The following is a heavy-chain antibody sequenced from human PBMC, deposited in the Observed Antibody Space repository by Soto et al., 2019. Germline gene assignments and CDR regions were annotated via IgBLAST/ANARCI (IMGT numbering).Heavy chain of an antibody. J-gene: IGHJ6*01. CDR3: AKDRRSNDFWSGRYYYYGMDV. Sequence: PWGFLRLSLAASGLITGYGMHLVRQAPGKVLECVAVIPYHGGNRDYADCVKGRFTISRDNSKNTVFLQMNSLRAEETAVYYCAKDRRSNDFWSGRYYYYGMDVWGQGTTVTVSS. V-gene: IGHV3-30*18. D-gene: IGHD3-3*01. CDR2: IPYHGGNR. CDR1: GLITGYG.